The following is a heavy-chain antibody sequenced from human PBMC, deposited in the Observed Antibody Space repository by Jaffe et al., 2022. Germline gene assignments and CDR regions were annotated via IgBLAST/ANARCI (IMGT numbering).Heavy chain of an antibody. CDR3: ARGGIAVAGTLGSFDY. J-gene: IGHJ4*02. V-gene: IGHV3-72*01. D-gene: IGHD6-19*01. CDR2: TRNKANSYTT. CDR1: GFTFSDHY. Sequence: EVQLVESGGGLVQPGGSLRLSCAASGFTFSDHYMDWVRQAPGKGLEWVGRTRNKANSYTTEYAASVKGRFTISRDDSKNSLYLQMNSLKTEDTAVYYCARGGIAVAGTLGSFDYWGQGTLVTVSS.